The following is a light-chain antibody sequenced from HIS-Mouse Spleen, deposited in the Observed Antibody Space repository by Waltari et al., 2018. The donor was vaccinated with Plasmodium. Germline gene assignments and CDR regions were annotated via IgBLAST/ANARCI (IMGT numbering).Light chain of an antibody. J-gene: IGLJ1*01. V-gene: IGLV2-11*01. CDR1: SCDVVGYNY. Sequence: QSALTQPRPVSGSPGQSVTIPCTGTSCDVVGYNYTSWDQQHPGKAPKLMIYDLSKRPSGVPDRFSGSKSGNTASLTISGLQAEDEADYYCCSYAGSYTYVFGTGTKVTVL. CDR2: DLS. CDR3: CSYAGSYTYV.